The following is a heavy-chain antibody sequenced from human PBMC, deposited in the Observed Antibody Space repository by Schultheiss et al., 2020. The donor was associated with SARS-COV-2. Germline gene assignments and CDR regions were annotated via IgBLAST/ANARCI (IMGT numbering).Heavy chain of an antibody. CDR2: IIPIFGTA. Sequence: SVKVSCKASGYTFTSYYMHWVRQAPGQGLEWMGGIIPIFGTANYAQKFQGRVTITADDSSSTAYMELSSLRSEDTAVYYCARDRYDFWSGYVSYWYFDLWGRGTLVTVSS. CDR1: GYTFTSYY. V-gene: IGHV1-69*13. J-gene: IGHJ2*01. D-gene: IGHD3-3*01. CDR3: ARDRYDFWSGYVSYWYFDL.